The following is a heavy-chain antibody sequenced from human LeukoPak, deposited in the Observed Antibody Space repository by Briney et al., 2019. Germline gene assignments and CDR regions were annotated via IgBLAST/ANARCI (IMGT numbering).Heavy chain of an antibody. V-gene: IGHV4-4*07. CDR3: ARKRRVVGVVASALYYFDL. CDR2: IYSSGST. J-gene: IGHJ4*02. CDR1: GASISSYS. D-gene: IGHD2-15*01. Sequence: PSETLSLTCTVSGASISSYSWAWIRQPAGKGLEWIGRIYSSGSTTYNPSLKSRVTMSFDTSKNQVSLKLTSVTAADTAVYYCARKRRVVGVVASALYYFDLWGQGRLVIVSS.